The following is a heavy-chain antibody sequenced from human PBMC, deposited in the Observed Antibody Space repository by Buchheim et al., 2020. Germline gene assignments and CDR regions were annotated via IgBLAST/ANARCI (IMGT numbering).Heavy chain of an antibody. D-gene: IGHD6-13*01. V-gene: IGHV4-30-4*07. J-gene: IGHJ6*02. CDR2: IYYSGRT. Sequence: QVQLQESGPGLVKPSQTLSLTCAVSGGFITSSGYSWSWIRQPPGKGLEWISYIYYSGRTDFNPSLRSRVTISIEMSKNQFSLKLSSVTAADTAVYYCAREAAAVAGGMDVWGQGTT. CDR3: AREAAAVAGGMDV. CDR1: GGFITSSGYS.